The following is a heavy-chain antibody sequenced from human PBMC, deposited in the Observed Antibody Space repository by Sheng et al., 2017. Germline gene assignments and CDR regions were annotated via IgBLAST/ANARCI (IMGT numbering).Heavy chain of an antibody. J-gene: IGHJ6*02. CDR2: ISAYNGNT. V-gene: IGHV1-18*01. Sequence: QVQLVQSGAEVKKPGASVKVSCKASGYTFTSYGISWVRQAPGQGLEWMGWISAYNGNTNYAQKLQGRVTMTTDTSTSTAYMELRSLRSDDTAVYYCARDLIRLKMVYAISLSFGYYGMDVWDQGP. D-gene: IGHD2-8*01. CDR1: GYTFTSYG. CDR3: ARDLIRLKMVYAISLSFGYYGMDV.